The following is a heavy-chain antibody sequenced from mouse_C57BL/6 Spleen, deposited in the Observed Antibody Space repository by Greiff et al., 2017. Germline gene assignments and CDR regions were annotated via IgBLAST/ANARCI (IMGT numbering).Heavy chain of an antibody. CDR2: INPSTGGT. J-gene: IGHJ1*03. D-gene: IGHD4-1*02. CDR1: GYSFTGYY. Sequence: EVQLQQSGPELVKPGASVKISCKASGYSFTGYYMNWVKQSPEKSLEWIGEINPSTGGTTYNQKFKAKATLTVDKSSSTAYMQLKSLTSEDSAVYYCARSTWTYFDVWGTGTTVTVSS. V-gene: IGHV1-42*01. CDR3: ARSTWTYFDV.